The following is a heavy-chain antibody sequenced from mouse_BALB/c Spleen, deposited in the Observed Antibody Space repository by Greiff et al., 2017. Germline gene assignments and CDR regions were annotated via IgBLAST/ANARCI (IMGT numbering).Heavy chain of an antibody. CDR3: ARGLLLRSYAMDY. Sequence: DVQLVESGGGLVQPGGSRKLSCAASGFTFSSFGMHWVRQAPEKGLEWVAYISSGSSTIYYADTVKGRFTISRDNPKNTLFLQMTSLRSEDTAMYYCARGLLLRSYAMDYWGQGTSVTVSS. CDR2: ISSGSSTI. J-gene: IGHJ4*01. V-gene: IGHV5-17*02. D-gene: IGHD1-1*01. CDR1: GFTFSSFG.